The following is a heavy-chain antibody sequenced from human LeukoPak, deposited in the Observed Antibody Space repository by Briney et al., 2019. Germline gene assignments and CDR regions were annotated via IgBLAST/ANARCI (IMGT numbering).Heavy chain of an antibody. J-gene: IGHJ4*02. CDR2: ITFDGGST. V-gene: IGHV3-64D*06. CDR1: GFNFSSYP. D-gene: IGHD3-22*01. Sequence: GGSLRLSCSGSGFNFSSYPMHWVRQAPGKGLEYVSAITFDGGSTYYRDSVKGRFTISRDNSKNTLYLQMSSLRVEDTAVYYCVKALYDSGGYYYAYWGQGTQVTVSS. CDR3: VKALYDSGGYYYAY.